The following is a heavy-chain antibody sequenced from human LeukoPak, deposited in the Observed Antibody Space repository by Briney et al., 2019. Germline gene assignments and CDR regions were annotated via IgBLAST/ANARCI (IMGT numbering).Heavy chain of an antibody. CDR3: ATLPDY. J-gene: IGHJ4*02. CDR1: GYTFTFYY. Sequence: ASVKVSCKGSGYTFTFYYMHWGRQGQGKGREWVGLVDPKDGETIYAKKFQGRVTITADTSTDTAYMELSSLRSEDTAVYYCATLPDYWGQGALGTLS. CDR2: VDPKDGET. V-gene: IGHV1-69-2*01.